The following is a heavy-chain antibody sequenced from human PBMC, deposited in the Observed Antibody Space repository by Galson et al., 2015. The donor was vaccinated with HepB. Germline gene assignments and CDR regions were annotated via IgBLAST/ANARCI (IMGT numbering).Heavy chain of an antibody. CDR2: IIPILGIA. D-gene: IGHD6-13*01. Sequence: WVRQAPGQGLEWMGRIIPILGIANYAQKFQGRVTITADKSTSTAYMELSSLRSEDTAVYYCARAGIAAAGTEYYYGMDVWGQGTTVTVSS. CDR3: ARAGIAAAGTEYYYGMDV. V-gene: IGHV1-69*04. J-gene: IGHJ6*02.